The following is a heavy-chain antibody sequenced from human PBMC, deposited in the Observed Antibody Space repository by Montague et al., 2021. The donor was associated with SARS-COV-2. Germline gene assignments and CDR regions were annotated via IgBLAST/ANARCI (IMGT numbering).Heavy chain of an antibody. CDR3: ARARITMIVVVNAFDI. CDR1: GGSISSGGYY. V-gene: IGHV4-31*03. J-gene: IGHJ3*02. D-gene: IGHD3-22*01. CDR2: IYYSGST. Sequence: TLSLTCTVSGGSISSGGYYWSWIRQRPGKGLVWIGYIYYSGSTYYNLSLKSRVTISVDTSKNQFSLKLISVTAADTAVYYCARARITMIVVVNAFDIWGQGTMVTVSS.